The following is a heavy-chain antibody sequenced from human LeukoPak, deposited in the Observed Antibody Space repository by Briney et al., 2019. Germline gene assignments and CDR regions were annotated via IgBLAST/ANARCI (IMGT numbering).Heavy chain of an antibody. CDR1: SFIFSTYA. CDR2: ISYDGSNK. CDR3: AKDAGQYQLLYHGMDV. V-gene: IGHV3-30*04. Sequence: PGGSLRLSCAASSFIFSTYAKHWVRQAPGKGLEWVAVISYDGSNKYYADSVKGRFTISRDNSKNTLYLQMNSLRAEDTAVYYCAKDAGQYQLLYHGMDVWGQGTTVTVSS. J-gene: IGHJ6*02. D-gene: IGHD2-2*02.